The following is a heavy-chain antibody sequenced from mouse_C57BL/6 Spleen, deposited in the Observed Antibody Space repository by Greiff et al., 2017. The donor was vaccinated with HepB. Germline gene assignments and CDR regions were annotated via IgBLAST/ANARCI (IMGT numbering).Heavy chain of an antibody. CDR1: GYSITSGYY. J-gene: IGHJ2*01. CDR2: ISYDGSN. V-gene: IGHV3-6*01. Sequence: EVQLVESGPGLVKPSQSLSLTCSVTGYSITSGYYWNWIRQFPGNKLEWMGYISYDGSNNYNPSLKNRISITRDTSKNQFFLKLNSVTTEDTATYYCARWLLQDFDYWGQGTTLTVSS. CDR3: ARWLLQDFDY. D-gene: IGHD2-3*01.